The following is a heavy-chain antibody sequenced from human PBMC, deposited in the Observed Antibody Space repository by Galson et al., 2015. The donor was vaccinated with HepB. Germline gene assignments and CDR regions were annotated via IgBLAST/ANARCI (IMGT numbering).Heavy chain of an antibody. CDR2: IYYSGST. CDR1: GGSISSGDYY. D-gene: IGHD4-17*01. CDR3: ASSSTTVTNDY. Sequence: TLSLTCTVSGGSISSGDYYWSWIRQPPGKGLEWIGYIYYSGSTYYNPSLKSRVTISVDTSKNQFSLKLSSVTAADTAVYYCASSSTTVTNDYWGQGTLVTVSS. J-gene: IGHJ4*02. V-gene: IGHV4-30-4*01.